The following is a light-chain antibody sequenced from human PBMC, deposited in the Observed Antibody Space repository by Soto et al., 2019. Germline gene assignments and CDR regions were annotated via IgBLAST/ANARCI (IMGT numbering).Light chain of an antibody. CDR2: TND. V-gene: IGLV1-44*01. J-gene: IGLJ2*01. Sequence: QAVVTQPPSASGTPGQRVTISCSGSNSNIGRNTVNWYQQLPGTAPKLLIYTNDRRPSGVPDRFSGSRSGPSASLAISGLQSEDEAVYYCAAWDDTLNGPVFGGGTKLTVL. CDR1: NSNIGRNT. CDR3: AAWDDTLNGPV.